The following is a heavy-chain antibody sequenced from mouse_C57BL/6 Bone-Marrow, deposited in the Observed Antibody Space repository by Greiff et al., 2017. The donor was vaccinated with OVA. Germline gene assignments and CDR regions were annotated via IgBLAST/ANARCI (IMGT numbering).Heavy chain of an antibody. CDR3: ARGLDYYGSSRDY. D-gene: IGHD1-1*01. CDR2: IYPRDGST. Sequence: VQLQESDAELVKPGASVKISCKVSGYTFTDHTIHWMKQRPEQGLEWIGYIYPRDGSTKYNEKFKGKATLTADKSSSTAYMQLNSLTSEDSAVYYCARGLDYYGSSRDYWGQGTTLTVSS. CDR1: GYTFTDHT. J-gene: IGHJ2*01. V-gene: IGHV1-78*01.